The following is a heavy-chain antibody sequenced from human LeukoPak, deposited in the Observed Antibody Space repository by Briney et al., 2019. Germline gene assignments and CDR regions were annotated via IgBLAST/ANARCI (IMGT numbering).Heavy chain of an antibody. D-gene: IGHD6-19*01. CDR1: GGSISTYY. J-gene: IGHJ4*02. CDR2: IYYRGNT. V-gene: IGHV4-59*08. Sequence: SETLSLTCTVSGGSISTYYWSWIRQPPGKGLEWIGYIYYRGNTNYNPSLQSRVSISVDTSKNQFSLKLTSVTAADTAVYYCASTRRAAVAGRFDSWGQGTLVTVSS. CDR3: ASTRRAAVAGRFDS.